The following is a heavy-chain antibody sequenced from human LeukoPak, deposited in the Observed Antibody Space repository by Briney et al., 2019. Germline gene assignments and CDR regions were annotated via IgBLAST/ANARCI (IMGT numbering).Heavy chain of an antibody. J-gene: IGHJ2*01. V-gene: IGHV4-61*02. CDR1: GGSITSDVHY. CDR2: VHTTGSL. CDR3: ARGTKGPRTTVLTSFWYFDL. Sequence: SQTLSLTCTVSGGSITSDVHYWNWIRQSAEKGLEWIGRVHTTGSLDYNPSLKSRVTISIDTFSNHFSLMMDSVTTTDTAVYYCARGTKGPRTTVLTSFWYFDLWGRGTLVTVSS. D-gene: IGHD4-17*01.